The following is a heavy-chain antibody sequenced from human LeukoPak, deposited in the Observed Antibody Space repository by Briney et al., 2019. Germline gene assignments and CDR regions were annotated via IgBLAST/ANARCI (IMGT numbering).Heavy chain of an antibody. D-gene: IGHD6-19*01. Sequence: GGSLRLSCAASGFTFDDYTMHWVRQAPGKGLEWVSLISWDGGSTYYADSVKGRFTIPRDNSKNSLYLQMNSLRTEDTALYYCAKEGGWPFFDYWGQGTLVTVSS. CDR3: AKEGGWPFFDY. CDR1: GFTFDDYT. CDR2: ISWDGGST. J-gene: IGHJ4*02. V-gene: IGHV3-43*01.